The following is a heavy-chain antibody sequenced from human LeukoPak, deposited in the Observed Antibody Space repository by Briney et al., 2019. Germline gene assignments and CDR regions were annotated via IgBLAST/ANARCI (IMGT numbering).Heavy chain of an antibody. CDR2: ISGSGGST. D-gene: IGHD1-26*01. CDR3: ARTTWNSGSYIDY. Sequence: PGGSLRLSCAASGFTFSSDAMSWVRQAPGKGLEWVSAISGSGGSTYYADSVKGRFTISRDNSKNTLYLQMNSLRAEDTAVYYCARTTWNSGSYIDYWGQGTLVTVSS. V-gene: IGHV3-23*01. CDR1: GFTFSSDA. J-gene: IGHJ4*02.